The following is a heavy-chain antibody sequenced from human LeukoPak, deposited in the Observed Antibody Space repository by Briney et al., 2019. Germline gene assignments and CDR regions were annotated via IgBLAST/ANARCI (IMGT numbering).Heavy chain of an antibody. Sequence: GGSLRLSCAASGFSFSSYGMSWVRQAPGKGLEWVANIKHDGSEAHYVDSVKGRFTISRDNAKNSLSLQMNSLNVDDTGVYFCTRDALFGSGRTHLDFWSQGTLVSVSS. J-gene: IGHJ4*02. CDR2: IKHDGSEA. D-gene: IGHD3-10*01. CDR3: TRDALFGSGRTHLDF. CDR1: GFSFSSYG. V-gene: IGHV3-7*04.